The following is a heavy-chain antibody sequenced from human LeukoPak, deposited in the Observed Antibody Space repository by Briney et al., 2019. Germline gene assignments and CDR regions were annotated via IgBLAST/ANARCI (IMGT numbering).Heavy chain of an antibody. V-gene: IGHV1-18*01. CDR2: ISAYNGNT. J-gene: IGHJ4*02. CDR1: GYTFTTYA. Sequence: ASVKDSCKASGYTFTTYAISWVRQAPGQGLEWMGWISAYNGNTNYAQKLQGRVTMTTDTSTSTAYMELRSLRSDDTAVYYCARGVTFYHFWSGYDYWGQGTLVTVSS. D-gene: IGHD3-3*01. CDR3: ARGVTFYHFWSGYDY.